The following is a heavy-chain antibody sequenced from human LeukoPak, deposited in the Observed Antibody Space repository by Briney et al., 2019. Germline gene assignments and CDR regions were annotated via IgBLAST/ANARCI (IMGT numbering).Heavy chain of an antibody. D-gene: IGHD6-19*01. CDR1: GFTFSSYG. J-gene: IGHJ4*02. Sequence: PGGSLRLSCAASGFTFSSYGMHWVRQAPGKGLEWVAVIWYDGSNKYYADSVKGRFTISRDNSKNTLYLQMNSLRAEDTAVYYCASGEQWLSRFDYWGQGTLVTVSS. CDR2: IWYDGSNK. V-gene: IGHV3-33*01. CDR3: ASGEQWLSRFDY.